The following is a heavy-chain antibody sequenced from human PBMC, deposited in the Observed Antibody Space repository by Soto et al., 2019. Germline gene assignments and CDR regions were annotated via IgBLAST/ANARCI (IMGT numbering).Heavy chain of an antibody. CDR2: IIPISGTA. V-gene: IGHV1-69*01. D-gene: IGHD2-2*01. J-gene: IGHJ6*02. CDR3: ARSQGSSTSLEIYYYYYYGMDV. Sequence: QVRLVQSGAEVKKPGSSVKVSCKASGGTFSSYAISWVRQAPGQGLEWMGGIIPISGTANYAQKFQGRVTITADESTSTAYMELSSLRSEDTAVYYCARSQGSSTSLEIYYYYYYGMDVWGQGITVTVSS. CDR1: GGTFSSYA.